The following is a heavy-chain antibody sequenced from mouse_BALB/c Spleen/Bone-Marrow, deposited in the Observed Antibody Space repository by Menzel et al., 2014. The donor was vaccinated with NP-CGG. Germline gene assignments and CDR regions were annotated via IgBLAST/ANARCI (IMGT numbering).Heavy chain of an antibody. J-gene: IGHJ2*01. CDR2: IYPGNVNT. CDR1: GYTFTSYY. V-gene: IGHV1S56*01. CDR3: ATYDY. Sequence: VMLVESGPELVKPGASVRISCKASGYTFTSYYIHWVKQRPGQGLEWIGWIYPGNVNTKYNEKFKGKATLTADKSSSTAYMQLSSLTSEDSAVYFCATYDYWGQGTTLTVSS.